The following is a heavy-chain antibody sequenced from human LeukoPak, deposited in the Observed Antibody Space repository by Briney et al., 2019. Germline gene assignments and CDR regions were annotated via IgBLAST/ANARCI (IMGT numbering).Heavy chain of an antibody. Sequence: GGSLRLSCAASGFTVSSNYMSWVRQAPGKGLGWVSVIYSGGSTYYADSVKGRFTISRDNSKNTLYLQMNSLRAEDTAVYYCARDAYGARSDYWGQGTLVTVSS. D-gene: IGHD4/OR15-4a*01. CDR1: GFTVSSNY. CDR3: ARDAYGARSDY. V-gene: IGHV3-53*01. J-gene: IGHJ4*02. CDR2: IYSGGST.